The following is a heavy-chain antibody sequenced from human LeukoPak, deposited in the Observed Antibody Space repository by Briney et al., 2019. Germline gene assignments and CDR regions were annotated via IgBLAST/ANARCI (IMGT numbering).Heavy chain of an antibody. CDR2: IWHDGSHK. D-gene: IGHD6-13*01. CDR1: GFAFNTYA. Sequence: GGSLRLSCAASGFAFNTYAMHWVRQAPGQGLEWVALIWHDGSHKFYSNSVRGQFTISRDNSKNTVSLQMNSLRAEDTAPYYCAKAVGGSSSWYSFPSFDYWGQGTLVTVSS. J-gene: IGHJ4*02. V-gene: IGHV3-33*06. CDR3: AKAVGGSSSWYSFPSFDY.